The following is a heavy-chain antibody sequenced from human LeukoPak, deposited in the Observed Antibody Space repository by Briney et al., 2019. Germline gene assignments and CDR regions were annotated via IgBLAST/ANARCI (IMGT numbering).Heavy chain of an antibody. J-gene: IGHJ4*02. CDR3: AGKEPYYFDY. V-gene: IGHV4-39*07. D-gene: IGHD1-26*01. Sequence: PSETLSLTCTVSGGSISSSSYYWGWIRQPPGKGLEWIGSIYYSGSTYYNPSLKSRVTISVDTSKNQFSLKLSSVTAADTAVYYCAGKEPYYFDYWGQGTLVTVSS. CDR1: GGSISSSSYY. CDR2: IYYSGST.